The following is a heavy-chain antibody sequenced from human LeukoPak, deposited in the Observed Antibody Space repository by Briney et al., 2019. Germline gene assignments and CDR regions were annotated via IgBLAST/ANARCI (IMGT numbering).Heavy chain of an antibody. J-gene: IGHJ6*03. CDR2: IYYTGNT. V-gene: IGHV4-39*07. D-gene: IGHD4-11*01. CDR1: GDSIRTSSSY. Sequence: PSETLSLTCTVSGDSIRTSSSYWGWIRQPPGKGLEWIGSIYYTGNTYYNTSLKSRVIISVDTSKNQFSLKLSSVTAADTAVYYCARGRNAPPFYYYYYMDVWGKGTTLTVSS. CDR3: ARGRNAPPFYYYYYMDV.